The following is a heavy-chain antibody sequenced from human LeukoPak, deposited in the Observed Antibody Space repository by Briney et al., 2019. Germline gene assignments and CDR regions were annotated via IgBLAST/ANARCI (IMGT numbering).Heavy chain of an antibody. V-gene: IGHV3-53*01. CDR2: IYSGGST. J-gene: IGHJ4*02. CDR1: GFTVSSNY. Sequence: GGSLRLSCAASGFTVSSNYMSWVRQAPGKGLEWVSVIYSGGSTYYADSVKGRFTISRDNSKNTLYLQMNSLRAEDTAVYYCARAGDGYSYEIDYWGQGTPVTVSS. D-gene: IGHD5-18*01. CDR3: ARAGDGYSYEIDY.